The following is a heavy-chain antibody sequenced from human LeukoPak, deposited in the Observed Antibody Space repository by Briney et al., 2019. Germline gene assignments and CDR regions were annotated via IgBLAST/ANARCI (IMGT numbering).Heavy chain of an antibody. Sequence: SETLSLTCTVPDDSITMYYWTWIRQPPGKGLEWIGSIYYSGSTYYNPSLKSRVTISVDTSKNQFSLKLSSVTAADTAVYYCARDAVAGATGRKYNWFDPWGQGTLVTVSS. CDR1: DDSITMYY. CDR3: ARDAVAGATGRKYNWFDP. CDR2: IYYSGST. J-gene: IGHJ5*02. D-gene: IGHD1-26*01. V-gene: IGHV4-38-2*02.